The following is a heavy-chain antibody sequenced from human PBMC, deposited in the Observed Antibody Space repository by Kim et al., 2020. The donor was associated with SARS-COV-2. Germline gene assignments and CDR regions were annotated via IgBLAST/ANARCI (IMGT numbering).Heavy chain of an antibody. CDR2: IKEDGSQT. V-gene: IGHV3-7*01. J-gene: IGHJ4*02. CDR3: ARDLLEPFY. CDR1: GFTFSNFW. D-gene: IGHD1-1*01. Sequence: GGSLRLSCAASGFTFSNFWLSWVRQAPGKGLEWVANIKEDGSQTQYIDSVKGRFTISRDNTKNSMYLQMNSLRAEDTAIYYCARDLLEPFYWGQGTLVTV.